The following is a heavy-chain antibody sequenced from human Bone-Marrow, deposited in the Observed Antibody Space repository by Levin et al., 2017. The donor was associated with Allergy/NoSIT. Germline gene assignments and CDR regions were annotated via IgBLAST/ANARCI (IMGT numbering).Heavy chain of an antibody. CDR3: AKVEGEDYSYGVDS. V-gene: IGHV3-23*01. D-gene: IGHD5-18*01. J-gene: IGHJ4*02. CDR1: GFNFSIYG. CDR2: LSRSGRRV. Sequence: GGSLRLSCAASGFNFSIYGMNWVRQAPGKGLEWVSGLSRSGRRVYYGDSVTGRFTISRDNSRNKLYLEMNSLRPEDTAIYYCAKVEGEDYSYGVDSWGRGTLVTVSS.